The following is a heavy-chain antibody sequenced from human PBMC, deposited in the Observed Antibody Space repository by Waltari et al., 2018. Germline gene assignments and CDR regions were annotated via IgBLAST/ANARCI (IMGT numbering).Heavy chain of an antibody. Sequence: QVQLVESGGGVVQPGRSLRLSCAASGFTFGSYAMHWVRQAPGKGLEWVVIISYDGTTTYYADSVKGRFTLSRDNSKNTLYLQMNSLVFEDTAIYYCAKPDCTTTNCYTCTDWGQGALVTVSS. CDR1: GFTFGSYA. J-gene: IGHJ4*02. V-gene: IGHV3-30-3*02. CDR2: ISYDGTTT. CDR3: AKPDCTTTNCYTCTD. D-gene: IGHD2-2*02.